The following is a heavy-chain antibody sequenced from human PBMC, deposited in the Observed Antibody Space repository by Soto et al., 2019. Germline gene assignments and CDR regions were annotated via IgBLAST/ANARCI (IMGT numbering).Heavy chain of an antibody. CDR1: GGSISSYY. Sequence: QVQLQESGPGLVKPSETLSLTCTVSGGSISSYYWSWIRQPPGKGLEWIGYIYYSGSTNYNPSLKSRVTISVDTSKNQFSRKLSSVTAADTAVYYCARQERWLQFGLDYWGQGTLVTVSS. CDR3: ARQERWLQFGLDY. CDR2: IYYSGST. D-gene: IGHD5-12*01. J-gene: IGHJ4*02. V-gene: IGHV4-59*08.